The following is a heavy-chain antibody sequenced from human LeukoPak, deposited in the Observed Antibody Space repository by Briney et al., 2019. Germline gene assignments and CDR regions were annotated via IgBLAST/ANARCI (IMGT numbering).Heavy chain of an antibody. CDR3: ARGLVVPAANFDY. CDR1: GGSISSYY. CDR2: INHSGST. J-gene: IGHJ4*02. D-gene: IGHD2-2*01. Sequence: SETLSLTCTVSGGSISSYYWSWIRQPAGKGLEWIGEINHSGSTNYNPSLKSRVTISVDTSKNQFSLKLSSVTAADTAVYYCARGLVVPAANFDYWGQGTLVTVSS. V-gene: IGHV4-34*01.